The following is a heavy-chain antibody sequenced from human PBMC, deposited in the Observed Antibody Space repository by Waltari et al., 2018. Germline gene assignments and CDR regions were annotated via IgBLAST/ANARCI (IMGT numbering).Heavy chain of an antibody. CDR2: INHSGST. J-gene: IGHJ2*01. V-gene: IGHV4-34*01. D-gene: IGHD6-6*01. CDR1: GGSFSGYY. Sequence: QVQLQQWGAGLLKPSETLSLTCAVYGGSFSGYYWRWIRQPPGKGLEWIGEINHSGSTNYNPSLKSRVTRSVDTSKNQFSLKLSSVTAADTAVYYCARGAAARRRDWYFDLWGRGTLVTVSS. CDR3: ARGAAARRRDWYFDL.